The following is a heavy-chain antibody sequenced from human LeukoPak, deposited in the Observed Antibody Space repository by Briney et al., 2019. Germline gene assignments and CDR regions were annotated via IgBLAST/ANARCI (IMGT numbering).Heavy chain of an antibody. Sequence: SETLSLTCTVSGGSISSSSYYWSWIRQPAGKGLEWIGRIYTSGSTNYNPSLKSRVTISVDTSKNQFSLKLSSVTAADAAVYYCARAELYYFDYWGQGTLVTVSS. CDR1: GGSISSSSYY. V-gene: IGHV4-61*02. D-gene: IGHD1-26*01. CDR3: ARAELYYFDY. J-gene: IGHJ4*02. CDR2: IYTSGST.